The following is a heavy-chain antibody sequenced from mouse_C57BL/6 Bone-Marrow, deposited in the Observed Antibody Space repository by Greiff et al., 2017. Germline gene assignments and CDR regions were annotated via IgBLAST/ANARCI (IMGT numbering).Heavy chain of an antibody. J-gene: IGHJ2*01. CDR3: ARGRLRFFDY. D-gene: IGHD1-1*01. CDR1: GYTFTSYG. Sequence: VQGVESGAELARPGASVKLSCKASGYTFTSYGISWVKQRTGQGLEWIGEIYPRSGNTYYNEKFKGKATLTADKSSSTAYMELRSLTSEDSAVYFCARGRLRFFDYWGQGTTLTVSS. CDR2: IYPRSGNT. V-gene: IGHV1-81*01.